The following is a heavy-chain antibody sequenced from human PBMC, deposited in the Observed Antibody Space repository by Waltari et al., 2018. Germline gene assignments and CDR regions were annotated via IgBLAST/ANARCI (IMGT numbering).Heavy chain of an antibody. Sequence: QVQLQQSGPGLVKPSQTLSLTCAISGDSVSSNSAAWNWIRQSPSRGLGWLGGTYYRSKWYNDYAVSVKSRITINPDTSKNQFSLQLNSVTPEDTAVYYCARDGYCSSTSCYGDWYFDLWGRGTLVTVSS. V-gene: IGHV6-1*01. CDR1: GDSVSSNSAA. D-gene: IGHD2-2*03. CDR3: ARDGYCSSTSCYGDWYFDL. CDR2: TYYRSKWYN. J-gene: IGHJ2*01.